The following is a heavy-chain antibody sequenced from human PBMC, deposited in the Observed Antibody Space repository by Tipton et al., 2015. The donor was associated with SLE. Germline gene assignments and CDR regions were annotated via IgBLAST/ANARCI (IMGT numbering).Heavy chain of an antibody. CDR2: ISSSSSTI. Sequence: SLRLSCAASGFTFSSYSMNWVRQAPGKGLEWVSYISSSSSTIYYADSVKGRFTISRDNAKNSLYLQMNSLRAEDTAVYYCARVIYDYAWGHYYGMDVWGQGTTVTVSS. V-gene: IGHV3-48*01. J-gene: IGHJ6*02. CDR1: GFTFSSYS. CDR3: ARVIYDYAWGHYYGMDV. D-gene: IGHD3-16*01.